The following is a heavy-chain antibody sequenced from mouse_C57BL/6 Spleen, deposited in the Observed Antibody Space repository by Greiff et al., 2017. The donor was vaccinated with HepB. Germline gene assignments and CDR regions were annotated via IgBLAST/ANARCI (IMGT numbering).Heavy chain of an antibody. D-gene: IGHD2-10*02. CDR2: IDPENGDT. V-gene: IGHV14-4*01. CDR1: GFNIKDDY. CDR3: ATYGNSFAY. Sequence: EVQLQQSGAELVRPGASVKLSCTASGFNIKDDYMHWVKQRPEQGLEWIGWIDPENGDTEYASKFQGKATITADTSSNPAYLQLSSLTSEDTAVYYCATYGNSFAYWGQGTLVTVSA. J-gene: IGHJ3*01.